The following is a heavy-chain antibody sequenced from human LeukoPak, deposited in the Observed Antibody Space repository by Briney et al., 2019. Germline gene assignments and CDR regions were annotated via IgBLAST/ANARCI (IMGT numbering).Heavy chain of an antibody. Sequence: SGGSLRLSCAASGFTFDDYGMSWVRQAPGKGLEWVSGINWNGGSTGYADSVKGRFTISRDNSKNTLYLQMNSLRAEDTAVYYCAKDASPGVAGSFDYWGQGTLVTVSS. CDR3: AKDASPGVAGSFDY. V-gene: IGHV3-20*04. J-gene: IGHJ4*02. D-gene: IGHD6-19*01. CDR1: GFTFDDYG. CDR2: INWNGGST.